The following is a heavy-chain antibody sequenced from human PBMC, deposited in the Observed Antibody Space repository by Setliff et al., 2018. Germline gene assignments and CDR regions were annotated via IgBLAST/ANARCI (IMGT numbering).Heavy chain of an antibody. J-gene: IGHJ3*02. CDR1: GFRFTSFG. Sequence: ASVKVSCKTSGFRFTSFGFSWVRQAPGQGLEWMGWISPYSGESNYAQKFQDRLTVTADTSTKTTYMELRSLTSDDTAVYFCTRSRGPRGYAFDIWGQGTMVTVS. CDR3: TRSRGPRGYAFDI. CDR2: ISPYSGES. D-gene: IGHD3-10*01. V-gene: IGHV1-18*01.